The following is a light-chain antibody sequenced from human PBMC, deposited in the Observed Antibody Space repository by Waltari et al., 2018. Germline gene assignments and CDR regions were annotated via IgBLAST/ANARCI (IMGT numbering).Light chain of an antibody. V-gene: IGLV2-14*01. CDR1: SSDIGTYDY. Sequence: QSALTQAASVSASPGQSITISCTGTSSDIGTYDYVSWFQQYPGRAPKLMIYDVRNRTLGVSNRFSGSKSGITASLRISGLLAEDEAYYYCSSYTSSTTWVFGGGTKLTVL. J-gene: IGLJ3*02. CDR2: DVR. CDR3: SSYTSSTTWV.